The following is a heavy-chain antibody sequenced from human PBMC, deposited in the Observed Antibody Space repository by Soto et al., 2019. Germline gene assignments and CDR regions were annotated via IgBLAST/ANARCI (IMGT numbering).Heavy chain of an antibody. J-gene: IGHJ6*03. D-gene: IGHD2-8*01. V-gene: IGHV4-59*01. CDR2: IYYSGST. Sequence: PSETLSLTCTFSGGSISSYYWSWIRQPPGKGLEWIGYIYYSGSTNYNPSLKSRVTISVDTSKNQFSLKLSSVIAADTAVYYCARANGAYYYYYMDVWGKGTTVTVSS. CDR1: GGSISSYY. CDR3: ARANGAYYYYYMDV.